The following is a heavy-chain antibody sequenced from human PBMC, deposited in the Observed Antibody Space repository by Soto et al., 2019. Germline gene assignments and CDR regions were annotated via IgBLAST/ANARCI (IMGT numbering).Heavy chain of an antibody. Sequence: PGGSLRLSCAASGFTFSNYAMHWVRQAPGKGLEWVALTSYDGNNEYYTDSVKGRFTTSRDNSKNTLFLQMNSPRPEDTAVYYCAKDKGVFNWATSYFDYWGQGALVTVSS. CDR2: TSYDGNNE. CDR1: GFTFSNYA. CDR3: AKDKGVFNWATSYFDY. D-gene: IGHD1-1*01. J-gene: IGHJ4*02. V-gene: IGHV3-30*18.